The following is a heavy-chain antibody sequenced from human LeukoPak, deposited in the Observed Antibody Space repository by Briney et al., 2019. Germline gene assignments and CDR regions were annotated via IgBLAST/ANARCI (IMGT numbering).Heavy chain of an antibody. J-gene: IGHJ4*02. CDR3: ARDGSSYSQVLWGIWYFDY. D-gene: IGHD3-16*01. CDR2: ISYDGSNK. V-gene: IGHV3-30-3*01. CDR1: GFTFSSYA. Sequence: GGSLRLSCAASGFTFSSYAMHWVRQAPGKGLEWVAVISYDGSNKYYADSVKGRFTISRDNSKNTLYLQMNSRRAEDTAVYYCARDGSSYSQVLWGIWYFDYWGQGTLVTVSS.